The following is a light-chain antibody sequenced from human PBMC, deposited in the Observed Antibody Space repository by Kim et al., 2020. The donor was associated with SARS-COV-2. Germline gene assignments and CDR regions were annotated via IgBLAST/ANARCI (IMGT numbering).Light chain of an antibody. V-gene: IGLV3-1*01. J-gene: IGLJ1*01. CDR2: QDS. CDR3: QAWDSSTAV. CDR1: KLGDKY. Sequence: SVSPGQTASNTCSGDKLGDKYACWYQQKPGQSPVVVIYQDSKRPSGIPERFSGSNSGNTATLTISGTQAMDEADYYCQAWDSSTAVFGTGTKVTVL.